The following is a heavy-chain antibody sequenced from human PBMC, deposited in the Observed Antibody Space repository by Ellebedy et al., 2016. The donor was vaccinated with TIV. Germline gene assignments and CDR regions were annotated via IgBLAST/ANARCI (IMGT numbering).Heavy chain of an antibody. CDR3: AKLPLGGLYPSGCTFDY. V-gene: IGHV3-23*01. CDR1: GFTFSNYA. Sequence: GESLKISCIASGFTFSNYAMSWVRQAPGKGLEWVSGISGSGGTTYYADSVKGRFTISRDNSKNMLYLQMNSLRAKDTAVYYCAKLPLGGLYPSGCTFDYWGQGTLVTVSS. CDR2: ISGSGGTT. J-gene: IGHJ4*02. D-gene: IGHD6-19*01.